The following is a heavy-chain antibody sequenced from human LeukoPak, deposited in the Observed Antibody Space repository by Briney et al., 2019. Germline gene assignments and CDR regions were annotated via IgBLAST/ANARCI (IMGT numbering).Heavy chain of an antibody. D-gene: IGHD2-15*01. CDR2: ISYDGSNK. CDR3: ARGGPRRYCSGGSCYFDY. V-gene: IGHV3-30-3*01. J-gene: IGHJ4*02. CDR1: GFTFSSYA. Sequence: AGRSLRLSCAASGFTFSSYAMHWVRQAPGKGLEWVAVISYDGSNKYYADSVKGRFTISRDNSKNTLYLQMNSLRAEDTAVYYCARGGPRRYCSGGSCYFDYWGQGTLVTVSS.